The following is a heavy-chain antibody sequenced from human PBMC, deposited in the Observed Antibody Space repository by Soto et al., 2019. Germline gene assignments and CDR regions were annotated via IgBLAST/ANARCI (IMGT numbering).Heavy chain of an antibody. CDR1: GGSISSSSYY. D-gene: IGHD1-7*01. Sequence: QLQLQESGPGLVKPSETLSLTCTVSGGSISSSSYYWGWIRQPPGKGLEWIGSIYYSGSTYYNPSLKSRVTISVDTSKNQFSLKLSSVTDADTAVYYCARQGQLRAYYGMDVWGQGTTVTVSS. V-gene: IGHV4-39*01. CDR3: ARQGQLRAYYGMDV. J-gene: IGHJ6*02. CDR2: IYYSGST.